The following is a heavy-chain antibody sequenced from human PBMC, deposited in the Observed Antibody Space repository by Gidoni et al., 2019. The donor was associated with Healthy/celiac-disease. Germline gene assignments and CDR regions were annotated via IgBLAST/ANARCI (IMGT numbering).Heavy chain of an antibody. CDR1: GFTFSNAW. CDR2: IKSKTDGGTT. J-gene: IGHJ6*03. D-gene: IGHD3-3*01. V-gene: IGHV3-15*07. CDR3: TTPSPLRFLEVFDYYYYMDV. Sequence: EVQLVESGGGLVKPGGSLRLSCAASGFTFSNAWMNWVRQAPGKGLEWVGRIKSKTDGGTTDYAAPVKGRFTISRDDSKNTLYLQMNSLKTEDTAVYYCTTPSPLRFLEVFDYYYYMDVWGKGTTVTVSS.